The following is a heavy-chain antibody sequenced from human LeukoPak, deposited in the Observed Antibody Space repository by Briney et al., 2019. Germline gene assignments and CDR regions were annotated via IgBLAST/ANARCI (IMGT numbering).Heavy chain of an antibody. D-gene: IGHD4-17*01. CDR3: ARDLRAGGTWSYGVYFDL. Sequence: GGSLRLSCAGSAFTFSSYSMNWVRQAPGKGLEWISYINSSSSTISYADSVKGRFTISRDNAKNSVYLLLNSLTPEDTAVYYCARDLRAGGTWSYGVYFDLWGRGTLVTVSS. CDR1: AFTFSSYS. V-gene: IGHV3-48*04. J-gene: IGHJ2*01. CDR2: INSSSSTI.